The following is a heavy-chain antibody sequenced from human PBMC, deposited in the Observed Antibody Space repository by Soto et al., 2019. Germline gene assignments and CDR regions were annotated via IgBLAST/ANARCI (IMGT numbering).Heavy chain of an antibody. D-gene: IGHD3-10*01. CDR3: ASGLRDYYFDY. CDR2: TYYSGST. CDR1: GGSISSYY. V-gene: IGHV4-59*01. J-gene: IGHJ4*02. Sequence: SETLSLTCTVSGGSISSYYWSWIRQPPGKGLEWIGYTYYSGSTNYNPSLKSRVTISVDTSKNQFSLKLSSVTAADTAVYYCASGLRDYYFDYWGQGTLVTVSS.